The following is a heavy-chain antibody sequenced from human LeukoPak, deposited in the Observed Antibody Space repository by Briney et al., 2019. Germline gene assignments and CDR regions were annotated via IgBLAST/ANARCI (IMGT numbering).Heavy chain of an antibody. Sequence: SETLSLTCTVSGGSISSYYWSWIRQPPGKGPEWIGYIYYSGSTNYNPSLKSRVTISVDTSKNQFSLKLSSVTAADTAVYYCARVNYDILTGYWSAFDIWGQGTMVTVSS. CDR1: GGSISSYY. V-gene: IGHV4-59*01. CDR3: ARVNYDILTGYWSAFDI. J-gene: IGHJ3*02. D-gene: IGHD3-9*01. CDR2: IYYSGST.